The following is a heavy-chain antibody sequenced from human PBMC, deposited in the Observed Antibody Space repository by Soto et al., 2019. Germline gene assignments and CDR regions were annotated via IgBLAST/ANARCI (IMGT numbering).Heavy chain of an antibody. CDR2: XXXXXDGGTT. CDR1: GFTFSNAW. V-gene: IGHV3-15*01. Sequence: EVQLVESGGGLVKPGGSLRLSCAASGFTFSNAWMSWVRQAPGXXXXXXXXXXXXXDGGTTDYAAPVKGRXXISRDDSXXXXXXXXXXXXXXXXXXXXXXXXXXXXXXXXXXXXXXXMDVWGKGTTVTVSS. CDR3: XXXXXXXXXXXXXXXXXXMDV. J-gene: IGHJ6*03.